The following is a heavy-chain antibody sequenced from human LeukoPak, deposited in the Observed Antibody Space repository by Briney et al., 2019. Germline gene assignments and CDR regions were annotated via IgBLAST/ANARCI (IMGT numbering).Heavy chain of an antibody. D-gene: IGHD4/OR15-4a*01. CDR3: ARQLLTTTFDY. CDR2: INHSGST. V-gene: IGHV4-34*01. CDR1: GGSFSGYY. J-gene: IGHJ4*02. Sequence: SETLSLTCAVYGGSFSGYYWSWIRQPPGKGLEWIGEINHSGSTNYNPSLKSRVTISVDKSKNQFSLKLSSVTAADTAVYYCARQLLTTTFDYWGQGTLVTVSS.